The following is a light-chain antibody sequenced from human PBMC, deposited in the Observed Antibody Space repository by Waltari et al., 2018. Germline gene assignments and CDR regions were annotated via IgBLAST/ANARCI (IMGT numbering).Light chain of an antibody. Sequence: SYESTQPPSVSVSPGQAATISCPGDDLVNTYTSWYQHKPGQSPVLVLYQPNKRLSVIPERFAGSNSGSTATLIISGTQPVDEADYYCQAWDSGTVVFGGGTKLTVL. CDR1: DLVNTY. J-gene: IGLJ3*02. V-gene: IGLV3-1*01. CDR2: QPN. CDR3: QAWDSGTVV.